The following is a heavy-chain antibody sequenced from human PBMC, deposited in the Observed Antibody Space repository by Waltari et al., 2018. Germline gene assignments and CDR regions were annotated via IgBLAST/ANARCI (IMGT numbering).Heavy chain of an antibody. D-gene: IGHD3-22*01. Sequence: QVQLVESGGGVVHPGGSLRLSCAAPGVTFNRYDMHWARQAPGKGLEWVAFIRSDGSNKYYADSVKGRFTISRDNSKNTLYLQLNSLRPEDTAVYYCGGYSIVDYWGQGTLVTVSS. J-gene: IGHJ4*02. CDR1: GVTFNRYD. V-gene: IGHV3-30*02. CDR3: GGYSIVDY. CDR2: IRSDGSNK.